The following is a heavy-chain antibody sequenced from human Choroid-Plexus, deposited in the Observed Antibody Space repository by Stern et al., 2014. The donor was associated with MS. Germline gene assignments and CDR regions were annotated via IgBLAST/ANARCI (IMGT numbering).Heavy chain of an antibody. CDR1: GYIFTGYY. CDR2: INPNTGGT. Sequence: MQLVESGAEVKKPGASVKVSCKTSGYIFTGYYIHWVRQAPGQGLEWMAWINPNTGGTKYAQKFQGRFTMSRDTSISTAYVELSSLTSDDTAVYYCARDQRGITIFGVVTDYYYLGMDVWGQGTTVTVSS. V-gene: IGHV1-2*02. J-gene: IGHJ6*02. D-gene: IGHD3-3*01. CDR3: ARDQRGITIFGVVTDYYYLGMDV.